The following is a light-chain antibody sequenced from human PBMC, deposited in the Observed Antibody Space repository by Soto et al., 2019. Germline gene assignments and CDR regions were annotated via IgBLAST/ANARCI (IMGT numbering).Light chain of an antibody. CDR2: GAS. Sequence: EIVMTQSPATLCVSPGEIATLSCRASQSVSSNLAWYQQKPGQAPRLLIYGASTRATGIPARFSGSGSGTEFTLTISSLQSEDFAVYYCQQYNNWPPLTFGQGTKVEIK. CDR1: QSVSSN. CDR3: QQYNNWPPLT. V-gene: IGKV3-15*01. J-gene: IGKJ1*01.